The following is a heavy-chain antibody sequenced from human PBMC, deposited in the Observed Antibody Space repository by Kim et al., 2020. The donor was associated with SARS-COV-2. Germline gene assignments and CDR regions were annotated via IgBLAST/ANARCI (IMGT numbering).Heavy chain of an antibody. CDR2: ISYDGSNK. D-gene: IGHD5-12*01. V-gene: IGHV3-30*18. CDR3: AKAPQVDIVATMLGGAYFYYYGMDV. J-gene: IGHJ6*02. CDR1: GFTFSSYG. Sequence: GGSLRLSCAASGFTFSSYGMHCVRQAPGKGLEWVAVISYDGSNKYYADSVKGRFTISRDNSKNTLYLQMNSLRAEDTAVYYCAKAPQVDIVATMLGGAYFYYYGMDVWGQGTTVTVSS.